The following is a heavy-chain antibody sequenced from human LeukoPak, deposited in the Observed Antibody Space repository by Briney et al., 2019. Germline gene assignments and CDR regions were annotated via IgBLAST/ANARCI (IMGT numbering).Heavy chain of an antibody. J-gene: IGHJ3*02. CDR3: SRGGRLAGNAFDI. V-gene: IGHV3-13*05. D-gene: IGHD6-13*01. CDR2: IGTAGDP. Sequence: GGSLRLSCAASKFTFSNYDMHWVRQATGKGLEWVSSIGTAGDPYYAASVKGRFTISREKAKNSFYLQMNSLSAGDTAVYYCSRGGRLAGNAFDIWGQGTMVTVSS. CDR1: KFTFSNYD.